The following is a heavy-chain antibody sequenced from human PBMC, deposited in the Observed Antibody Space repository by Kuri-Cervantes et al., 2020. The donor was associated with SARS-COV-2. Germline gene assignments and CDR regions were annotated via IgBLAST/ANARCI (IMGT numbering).Heavy chain of an antibody. CDR1: GGSFSTYY. CDR3: ARRYDFWSGYLAMDV. D-gene: IGHD3-3*01. Sequence: SETLSLTCVVYGGSFSTYYWGWVGQPPGKGLEWIGEINHSGSTNYNPSLKSRVTISVDTSKNQFSLKLSSVTAADTAVYYCARRYDFWSGYLAMDVWGQGTTVTVSS. J-gene: IGHJ6*02. V-gene: IGHV4-34*01. CDR2: INHSGST.